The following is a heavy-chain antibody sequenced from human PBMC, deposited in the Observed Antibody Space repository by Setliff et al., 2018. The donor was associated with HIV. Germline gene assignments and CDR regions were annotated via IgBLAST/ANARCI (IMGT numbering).Heavy chain of an antibody. Sequence: GASVKVSCKASGFTFNHYALSWVRQAPGQRPEWMGGTNPQSDIANYAQRFQGRVTITADKSTSTAYMELSSLRSEDTAVYYCARPQWELGVDYYGMDVWGQGTTVTVSS. CDR1: GFTFNHYA. CDR3: ARPQWELGVDYYGMDV. D-gene: IGHD1-26*01. J-gene: IGHJ6*02. CDR2: TNPQSDIA. V-gene: IGHV1-69*10.